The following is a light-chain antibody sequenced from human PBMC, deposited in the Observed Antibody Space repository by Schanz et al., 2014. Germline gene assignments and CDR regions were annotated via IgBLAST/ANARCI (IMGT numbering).Light chain of an antibody. CDR2: DVS. J-gene: IGLJ2*01. V-gene: IGLV2-11*01. CDR3: SSYAGSNNVV. Sequence: QSALTQPRSVSGSPGQSVTIFCPGTSSDIGGYNYVSWYQQHPGRAPKLIIYDVSTRPSGVPDRFSGSKSGNTASLIISGLQAEDEADYYCSSYAGSNNVVFGGGTKLTVL. CDR1: SSDIGGYNY.